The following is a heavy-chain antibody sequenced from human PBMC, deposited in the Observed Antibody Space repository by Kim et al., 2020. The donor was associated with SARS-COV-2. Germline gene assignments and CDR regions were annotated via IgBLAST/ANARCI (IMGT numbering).Heavy chain of an antibody. J-gene: IGHJ5*02. D-gene: IGHD4-17*01. Sequence: ASVKVSCKASGYIFTSYAMNWVRQAPGQGLEWMGWINTNTGNPTYAQGFTGRFVFSLDTSVSTAYLQISSLKAEDTAVYYCARDGYGDLDNWFDPWGQGTLVTVSS. V-gene: IGHV7-4-1*02. CDR2: INTNTGNP. CDR3: ARDGYGDLDNWFDP. CDR1: GYIFTSYA.